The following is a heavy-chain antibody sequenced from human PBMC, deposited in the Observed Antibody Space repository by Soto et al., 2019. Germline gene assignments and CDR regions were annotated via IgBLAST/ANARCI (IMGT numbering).Heavy chain of an antibody. CDR1: GFTFSNAW. J-gene: IGHJ4*02. CDR2: IKSKTDGGTT. V-gene: IGHV3-15*07. Sequence: EVQLVESGGGLVKPGGSLRLSCAASGFTFSNAWMNWVRQAPGKGLEWVGRIKSKTDGGTTDYAAPVKGRFTISRDDSKNTLYLQMNSLKTEDTAVYYCTTDRWELLETDVDYWGQGTLVTVSS. D-gene: IGHD1-26*01. CDR3: TTDRWELLETDVDY.